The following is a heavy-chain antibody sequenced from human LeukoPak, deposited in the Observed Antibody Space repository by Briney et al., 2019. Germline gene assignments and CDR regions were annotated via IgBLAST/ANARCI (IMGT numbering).Heavy chain of an antibody. J-gene: IGHJ4*02. CDR1: GFTFTSNG. V-gene: IGHV1-18*01. CDR3: ARDSHDYCDY. Sequence: ASVEVSCKTSGFTFTSNGISRVRQAPGQGLEWMGWINAYNGKTNYPQKFQDRVTMTTDTSTSTAYLELRNLRSDDTAVYYCARDSHDYCDYWGQGTLVTVSS. CDR2: INAYNGKT.